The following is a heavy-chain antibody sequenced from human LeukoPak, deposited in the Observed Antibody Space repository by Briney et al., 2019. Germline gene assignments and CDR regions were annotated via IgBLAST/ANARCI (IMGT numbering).Heavy chain of an antibody. Sequence: SETLSLTCTVSGGSISSSSDYWGWVRQPPGKGLEWIGSMYYSGSTYYNPSLKSRVTISVDTSKNQFSLKLSSVTAADTAVYYCATARSSSWPSDYWGQGTLVTVSS. D-gene: IGHD6-13*01. V-gene: IGHV4-39*07. J-gene: IGHJ4*02. CDR1: GGSISSSSDY. CDR2: MYYSGST. CDR3: ATARSSSWPSDY.